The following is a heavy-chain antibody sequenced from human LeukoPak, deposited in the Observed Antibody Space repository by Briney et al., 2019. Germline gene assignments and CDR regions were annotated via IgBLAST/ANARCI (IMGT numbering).Heavy chain of an antibody. J-gene: IGHJ6*03. Sequence: SETLSLTCAVYGGSFSGYYWSWIRQPPGKGLEWIGEINHSGSTNYNPSLKSLVTISVDTSKNQFSLKLSSVTAAATAVYYCARRRVVTPLGYYYYYYYMDVWGKGTTVTVSS. CDR3: ARRRVVTPLGYYYYYYYMDV. V-gene: IGHV4-34*01. CDR1: GGSFSGYY. D-gene: IGHD4-23*01. CDR2: INHSGST.